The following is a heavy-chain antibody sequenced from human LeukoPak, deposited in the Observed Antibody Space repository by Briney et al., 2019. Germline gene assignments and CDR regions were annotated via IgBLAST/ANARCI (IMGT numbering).Heavy chain of an antibody. Sequence: ASVKVSCKASGYTFTAYYMHWVRQAPGQGPEWMAWINPNSGGTNYAQKFQGRVTMTRDTSISTAYMELSRLRSDDTAVYYCARSLAAAGTSSHYWGQGTLVTVSS. CDR2: INPNSGGT. CDR3: ARSLAAAGTSSHY. J-gene: IGHJ4*02. D-gene: IGHD6-13*01. V-gene: IGHV1-2*02. CDR1: GYTFTAYY.